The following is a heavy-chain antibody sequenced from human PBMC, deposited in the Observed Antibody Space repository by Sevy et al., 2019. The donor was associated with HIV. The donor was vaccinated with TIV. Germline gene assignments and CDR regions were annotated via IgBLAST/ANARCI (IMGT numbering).Heavy chain of an antibody. CDR1: GFTFSSYS. J-gene: IGHJ6*02. D-gene: IGHD3-10*01. CDR2: ISSSSSTI. Sequence: GGSLRLSCAVSGFTFSSYSMNWVRQAPGKGLEWVSYISSSSSTIYYADSVKGRFTISRDNAKNSLYLQMSSLRADDTALYYCARVPSTGRYGMDVWGQGTTVTVSS. V-gene: IGHV3-48*01. CDR3: ARVPSTGRYGMDV.